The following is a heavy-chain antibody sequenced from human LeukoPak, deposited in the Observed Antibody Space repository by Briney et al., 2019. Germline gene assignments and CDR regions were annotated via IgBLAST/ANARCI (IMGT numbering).Heavy chain of an antibody. CDR1: GYTFTSYD. J-gene: IGHJ4*02. Sequence: GASVKVSCKASGYTFTSYDINWVRQATGQGLEWMGWMNPNSGNTGYAQKFQGRVTMTRNTSISTAYMELSRLRSEDTAVYYCASQAGQTGYGQNSASFDYWGQGTLVTVSS. V-gene: IGHV1-8*01. CDR2: MNPNSGNT. D-gene: IGHD6-13*01. CDR3: ASQAGQTGYGQNSASFDY.